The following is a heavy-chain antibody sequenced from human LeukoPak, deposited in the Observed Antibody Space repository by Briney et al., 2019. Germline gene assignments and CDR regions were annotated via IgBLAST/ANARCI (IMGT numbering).Heavy chain of an antibody. J-gene: IGHJ6*03. D-gene: IGHD3/OR15-3a*01. CDR2: IWYDGSNK. CDR1: GFTFSSYG. CDR3: AKGTGYYYYYMDV. Sequence: GGSLRLSCAASGFTFSSYGMHWVRKAPGKGLEWVAVIWYDGSNKYYADSVKGRFTISRDNSKNTVYLQMNSLRAEDTAVYFCAKGTGYYYYYMDVWGKGTTVTVSS. V-gene: IGHV3-33*06.